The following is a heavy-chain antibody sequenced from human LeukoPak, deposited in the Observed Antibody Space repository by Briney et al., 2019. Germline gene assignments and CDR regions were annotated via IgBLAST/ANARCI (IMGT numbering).Heavy chain of an antibody. V-gene: IGHV4-61*02. CDR1: GGPISSGSYY. CDR2: IYTSGST. J-gene: IGHJ4*01. CDR3: ARVQYCGGDCYSGNFAY. D-gene: IGHD2-21*02. Sequence: SQTLSLTCTVSGGPISSGSYYWSWIRQPPGKGLEWIGRIYTSGSTNYNPSLKSRVTISVDTSKNQFSLKLSSVTAADTAVYYCARVQYCGGDCYSGNFAYWGQGTLVTVSS.